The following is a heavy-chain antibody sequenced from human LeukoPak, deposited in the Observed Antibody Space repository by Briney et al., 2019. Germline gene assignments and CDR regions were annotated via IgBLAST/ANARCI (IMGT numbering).Heavy chain of an antibody. D-gene: IGHD6-25*01. CDR3: TAAATFDY. CDR2: ISYDGSNK. CDR1: GFTFSSYA. V-gene: IGHV3-30*04. J-gene: IGHJ4*02. Sequence: GGSLRLSCAAFGFTFSSYAMHWVRQAPGKGLEWVAVISYDGSNKYYADSVKGRFTISRDNSKNTLYLQMNSLRAEDTAVYYCTAAATFDYWGQGTLVTVSS.